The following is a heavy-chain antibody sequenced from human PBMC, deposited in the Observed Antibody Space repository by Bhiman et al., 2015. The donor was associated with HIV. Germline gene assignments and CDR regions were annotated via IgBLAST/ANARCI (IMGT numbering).Heavy chain of an antibody. Sequence: EVQLVESGGGLVQPGGSLRLSCAASGFIVSSNYMTWVRQAPGKGLEWVSVIYSGGSTYYADSVKGRFTISRDNSKNTLYLQMNSLRAEDTAVYYCARGYSGSYGLDAFDIWGQGTMVTVSS. CDR1: GFIVSSNY. CDR3: ARGYSGSYGLDAFDI. CDR2: IYSGGST. D-gene: IGHD1-26*01. V-gene: IGHV3-66*01. J-gene: IGHJ3*02.